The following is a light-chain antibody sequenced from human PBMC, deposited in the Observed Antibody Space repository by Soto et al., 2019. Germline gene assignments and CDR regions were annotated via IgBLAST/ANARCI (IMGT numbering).Light chain of an antibody. V-gene: IGKV4-1*01. CDR2: WAS. CDR3: QQYYSTPWT. CDR1: KGVLYSSNDKNY. J-gene: IGKJ1*01. Sequence: DIVMTQSPDSLAVSLGERATINCKSSKGVLYSSNDKNYLAWYQQKPGQPPKLLIYWASTRESGVPDRFSDSGSGTDFTLTISSLQAEDVAVYYCQQYYSTPWTFGQGTKVEIK.